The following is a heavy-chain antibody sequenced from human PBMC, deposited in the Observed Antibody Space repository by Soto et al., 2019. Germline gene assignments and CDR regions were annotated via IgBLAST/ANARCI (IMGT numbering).Heavy chain of an antibody. CDR3: ARGTGYSYGYSSHYYYGMDV. D-gene: IGHD5-18*01. Sequence: SETLSLTCTVSGGSISSYYWSWIRQPPGKGLESIGYISYSGSTNYNPSLKSRVTISVDTSKNQFSLKLGSVTAADTAVYYCARGTGYSYGYSSHYYYGMDVWGQGTTVTVSS. J-gene: IGHJ6*02. CDR1: GGSISSYY. CDR2: ISYSGST. V-gene: IGHV4-59*01.